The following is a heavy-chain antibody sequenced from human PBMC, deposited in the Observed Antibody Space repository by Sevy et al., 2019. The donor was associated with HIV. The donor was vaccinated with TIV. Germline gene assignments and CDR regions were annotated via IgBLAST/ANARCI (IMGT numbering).Heavy chain of an antibody. CDR2: IKSDGRDK. V-gene: IGHV3-7*01. J-gene: IGHJ4*02. CDR1: GFTFSAYW. Sequence: GGSLRLSCAASGFTFSAYWMNWVRQAPGKGLEWVANIKSDGRDKHYVDSVEGRFTISRDNAKNTLYLQMNSLGVEDTAVYYCAQETVGRFDSWGQGTLVTVSS. D-gene: IGHD3-16*01. CDR3: AQETVGRFDS.